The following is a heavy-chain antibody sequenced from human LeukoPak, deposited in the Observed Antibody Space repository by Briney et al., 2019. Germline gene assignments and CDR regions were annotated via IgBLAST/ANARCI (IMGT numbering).Heavy chain of an antibody. CDR3: AREGYSYGLDY. D-gene: IGHD5-18*01. Sequence: WASVKVSCKASGGTFSSYAISWVRHAPGQGLEWMGRIIPILGIANYAQKFQGRVTITADKSTSTAYMELSSLRSEDTAVYYCAREGYSYGLDYWGQGTLVTVSS. CDR1: GGTFSSYA. J-gene: IGHJ4*02. V-gene: IGHV1-69*04. CDR2: IIPILGIA.